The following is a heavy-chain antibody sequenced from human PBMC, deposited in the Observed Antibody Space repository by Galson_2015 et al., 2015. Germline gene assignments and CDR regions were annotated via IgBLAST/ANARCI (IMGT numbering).Heavy chain of an antibody. CDR1: GGSISSGGSS. J-gene: IGHJ6*02. CDR3: VRRWGGYCSSTSCYYYYGMDV. D-gene: IGHD2-2*01. CDR2: IYHSGST. Sequence: LSLTCAVSGGSISSGGSSWSWVRQPPGKGLEWIGYIYHSGSTYYNPSLKSRVTISVDRSKNQFSLRLSSVTAADTAVYYCVRRWGGYCSSTSCYYYYGMDVWGQGTTDTVSS. V-gene: IGHV4-30-2*01.